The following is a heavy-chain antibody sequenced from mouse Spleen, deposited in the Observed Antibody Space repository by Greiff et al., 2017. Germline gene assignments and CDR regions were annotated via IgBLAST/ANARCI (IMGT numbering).Heavy chain of an antibody. J-gene: IGHJ2*01. V-gene: IGHV1-50*01. CDR3: ARSGELSTATYYFDY. CDR1: GYTFTSYW. Sequence: VQLQQPGAELVKPGASVKLSCKASGYTFTSYWMQWVKQRPGQGLEWIGEIDPSDSYTNYNQKFKGKATLTVDTSSSTAYMQLSSLTSEDSAVYYCARSGELSTATYYFDYWGQGTTLTVSS. D-gene: IGHD1-2*01. CDR2: IDPSDSYT.